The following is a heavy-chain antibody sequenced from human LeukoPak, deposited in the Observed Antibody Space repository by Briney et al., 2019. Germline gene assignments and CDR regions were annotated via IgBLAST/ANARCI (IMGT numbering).Heavy chain of an antibody. Sequence: SETLSLTCAVYGGSFSGYYWSWVRQPPGKGLEWIGYIYYSGSTNYNPSLKSRVTISVDTSKNQFSLKLSSVTAADTAVYYCARTSIAARPRYYYYYGMDVWGQGTTVTVSS. CDR1: GGSFSGYY. V-gene: IGHV4-59*01. CDR2: IYYSGST. J-gene: IGHJ6*02. D-gene: IGHD6-6*01. CDR3: ARTSIAARPRYYYYYGMDV.